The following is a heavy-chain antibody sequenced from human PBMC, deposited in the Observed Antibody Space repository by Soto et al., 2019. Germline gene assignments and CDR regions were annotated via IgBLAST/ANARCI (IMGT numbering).Heavy chain of an antibody. CDR2: ISIRGGDE. J-gene: IGHJ4*02. Sequence: QVQLVESGGGVVQPGKSLRLSCAASGFTFSSYAMHWARQAPGKGLEWVTVISIRGGDEYYAESVRGRFTISRDDSKNTLYLQIDSLRVEGMAGYYRASGTIVAGQQLDNRGQGTLGTVSS. CDR1: GFTFSSYA. D-gene: IGHD1-1*01. CDR3: ASGTIVAGQQLDN. V-gene: IGHV3-30*03.